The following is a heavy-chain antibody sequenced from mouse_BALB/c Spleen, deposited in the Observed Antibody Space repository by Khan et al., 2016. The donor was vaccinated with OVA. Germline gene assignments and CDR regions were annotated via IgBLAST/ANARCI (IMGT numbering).Heavy chain of an antibody. J-gene: IGHJ3*01. V-gene: IGHV1S136*01. D-gene: IGHD1-1*01. CDR2: INPYNDGA. CDR1: GYTFTNYI. CDR3: ARDYGSSFWFAY. Sequence: VQLQQSGPELVKPGASVKMSCKASGYTFTNYIIHWVKQKPGQGLEWIGYINPYNDGAKYNDKFKDKATLTSDKSSSTASMELSGLTSEHSAVYYCARDYGSSFWFAYWGQGTLVTVSA.